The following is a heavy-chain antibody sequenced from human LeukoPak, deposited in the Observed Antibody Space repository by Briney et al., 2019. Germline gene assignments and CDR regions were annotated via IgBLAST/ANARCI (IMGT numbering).Heavy chain of an antibody. J-gene: IGHJ4*02. CDR1: GYSISSGYY. V-gene: IGHV4-38-2*02. CDR2: IYHSGST. CDR3: ARAVWFGELLTGSLDY. D-gene: IGHD3-10*01. Sequence: SETRSLTCTVSGYSISSGYYWGWIRQPPGKGLEWIGSIYHSGSTYYNPSLKSRVTISVDTSKNQFSLKLNSVTAADTAVYYCARAVWFGELLTGSLDYWGQGTLVTVSS.